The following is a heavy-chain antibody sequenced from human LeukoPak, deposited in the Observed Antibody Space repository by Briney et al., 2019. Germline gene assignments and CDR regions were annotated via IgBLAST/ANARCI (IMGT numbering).Heavy chain of an antibody. CDR2: IKQDGSEK. J-gene: IGHJ4*02. Sequence: ASVKVSCKASGGTFSSYAMHWVRQAPGKGLQWVANIKQDGSEKYYVDSVKGRFTISRDNAKNSLYLQMNSLRAEDTAVYYCARYQYSTSIDYWGQGTLVTVSS. D-gene: IGHD6-6*01. V-gene: IGHV3-7*01. CDR3: ARYQYSTSIDY. CDR1: GGTFSSYA.